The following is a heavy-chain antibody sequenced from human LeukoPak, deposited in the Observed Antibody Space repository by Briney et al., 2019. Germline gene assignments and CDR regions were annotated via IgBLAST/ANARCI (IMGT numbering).Heavy chain of an antibody. CDR2: IYYSGST. V-gene: IGHV4-61*01. D-gene: IGHD3-10*01. J-gene: IGHJ4*02. CDR1: DYSISSGYY. Sequence: SETLSLTCTVSDYSISSGYYWGWIRQPPGKGLEWIGYIYYSGSTNYNPSLKSRVTISVDTSKNQFSLKLSSVTAADTAVYYCARGSPEDYYGSGSYYTYTVAGSFDYWGQGTLVTVSS. CDR3: ARGSPEDYYGSGSYYTYTVAGSFDY.